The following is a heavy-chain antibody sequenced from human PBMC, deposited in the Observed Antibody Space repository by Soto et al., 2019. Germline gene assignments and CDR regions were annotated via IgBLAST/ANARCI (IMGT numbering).Heavy chain of an antibody. D-gene: IGHD2-2*01. CDR1: GGSFSGYY. CDR3: ARYHDYSFDY. CDR2: INHSGST. Sequence: SETLSLTCAVYGGSFSGYYWSWIRQPPGKGLEWIGEINHSGSTNYNPSLKSRVTISVDTSKNQFSLKLSSVTAADTAVYYCARYHDYSFDYWGQGTLVTVSS. J-gene: IGHJ4*02. V-gene: IGHV4-34*01.